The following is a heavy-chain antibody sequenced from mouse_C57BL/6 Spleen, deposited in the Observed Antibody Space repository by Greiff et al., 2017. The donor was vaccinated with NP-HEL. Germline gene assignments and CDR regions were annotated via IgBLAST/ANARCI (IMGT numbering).Heavy chain of an antibody. Sequence: QVQLQQPGAELVMPGASVKLSCKASGYTFTSYWMHWVKQRPGQGLEWIGEIDPSDSYTNYNQKFKGKSTLTVDKSSSTAYMQLSSLTSEDSAVYYCAIIRGVTYWGQGTTLTVSS. CDR2: IDPSDSYT. J-gene: IGHJ2*01. V-gene: IGHV1-69*01. D-gene: IGHD2-12*01. CDR3: AIIRGVTY. CDR1: GYTFTSYW.